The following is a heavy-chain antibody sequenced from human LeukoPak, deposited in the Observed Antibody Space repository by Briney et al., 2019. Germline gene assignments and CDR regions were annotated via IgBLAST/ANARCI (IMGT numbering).Heavy chain of an antibody. CDR1: GFTFSSYA. D-gene: IGHD1-26*01. J-gene: IGHJ4*02. V-gene: IGHV3-30-3*01. CDR2: ISYNGSNK. Sequence: GRSLRLSCAASGFTFSSYAMHWVRQAPGKGLEWVAVISYNGSNKYYADSVKGRFTISRDNSKNTLYLQMNSLRAEDTAVYYCARDRVGATYLFDYWGQGTLVTVSS. CDR3: ARDRVGATYLFDY.